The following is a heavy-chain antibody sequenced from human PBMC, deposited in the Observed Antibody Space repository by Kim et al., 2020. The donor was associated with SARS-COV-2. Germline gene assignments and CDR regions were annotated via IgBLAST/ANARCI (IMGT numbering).Heavy chain of an antibody. CDR1: GGSISSGSYY. D-gene: IGHD1-26*01. V-gene: IGHV4-61*02. Sequence: SETLSLTCTVSGGSISSGSYYWSWIRQPAGKGLEWIGRIYTSGSTNYNPSLKSRVTISVDTSKNQFSLKLSSVTAADTAVYYCASFAPHDSGGYYYYGMDVWGQGTTVTVSS. CDR2: IYTSGST. J-gene: IGHJ6*02. CDR3: ASFAPHDSGGYYYYGMDV.